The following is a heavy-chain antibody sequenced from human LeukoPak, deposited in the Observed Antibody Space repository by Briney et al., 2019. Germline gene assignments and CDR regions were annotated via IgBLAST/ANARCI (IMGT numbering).Heavy chain of an antibody. D-gene: IGHD3-16*01. Sequence: PGGSLRLSCAASGFTFSTNAMGWARQAPGKGLEWVSAISGSGGTTYYADSVKGRFAISRDNSKSTLYLLMNSLRAEDTAVYYCVAYDPLDFWGQGTPVTVSS. CDR2: ISGSGGTT. V-gene: IGHV3-23*01. CDR3: VAYDPLDF. CDR1: GFTFSTNA. J-gene: IGHJ4*02.